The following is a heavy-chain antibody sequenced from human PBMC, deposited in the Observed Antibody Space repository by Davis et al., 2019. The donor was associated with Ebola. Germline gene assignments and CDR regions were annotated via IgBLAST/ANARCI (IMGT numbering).Heavy chain of an antibody. J-gene: IGHJ5*01. CDR3: ARDHPKGRGWFDS. CDR2: INPNSGGT. Sequence: AASVKVSCKASGYTFTGYYMHWVRQAPGQGLEWMGRINPNSGGTNYAQKFQGRVTMTRDTSISTAYMELSRLRSDDTAVYFCARDHPKGRGWFDSWGQGTLVSVSS. CDR1: GYTFTGYY. V-gene: IGHV1-2*06. D-gene: IGHD1-26*01.